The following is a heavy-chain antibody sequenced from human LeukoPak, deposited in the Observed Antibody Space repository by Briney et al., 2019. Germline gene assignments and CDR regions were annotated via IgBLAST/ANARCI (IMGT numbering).Heavy chain of an antibody. J-gene: IGHJ4*02. V-gene: IGHV4-59*11. CDR2: IYYSGST. CDR1: GGSISSHY. Sequence: PSETLSLTCTVSGGSISSHYWSWIRQPPGKGLEWIGYIYYSGSTNYNPSLKSRVTISVDTSKNQFSLKLSSVTAADTAVYYCAREAQKKVAGRFDYWGQGTLVTVSS. D-gene: IGHD6-19*01. CDR3: AREAQKKVAGRFDY.